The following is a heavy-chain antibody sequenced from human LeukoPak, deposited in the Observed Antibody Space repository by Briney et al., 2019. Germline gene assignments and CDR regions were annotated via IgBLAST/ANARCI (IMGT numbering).Heavy chain of an antibody. CDR2: IYYSGST. CDR3: ARDQKLTPTTFEGYGMDV. V-gene: IGHV4-59*01. J-gene: IGHJ6*02. CDR1: GGSISSYY. Sequence: SETLSLTCTVSGGSISSYYWGWIRQPPGKGLEWIGYIYYSGSTNYNPSLKSRVTISVDTSKNQFSLKLSSVTAADTAVYYCARDQKLTPTTFEGYGMDVWGQGTTVTVSS. D-gene: IGHD3-16*01.